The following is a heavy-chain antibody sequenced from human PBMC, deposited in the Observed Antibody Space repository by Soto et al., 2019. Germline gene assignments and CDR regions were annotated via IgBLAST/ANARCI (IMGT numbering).Heavy chain of an antibody. D-gene: IGHD3-9*01. CDR1: GFTFSSYG. J-gene: IGHJ4*02. Sequence: GGSLRLSCAASGFTFSSYGMHLVRQAPGKGLEWVAVISYDGSNKYYADSVKGRFTISRDNSKNTLYLQMNSLRAEDTAVYYCAKDLLRYFDWSPLDYWGQGT. V-gene: IGHV3-30*18. CDR3: AKDLLRYFDWSPLDY. CDR2: ISYDGSNK.